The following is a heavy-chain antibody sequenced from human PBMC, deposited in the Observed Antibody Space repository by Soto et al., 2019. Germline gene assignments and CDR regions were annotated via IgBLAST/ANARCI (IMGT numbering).Heavy chain of an antibody. CDR2: ISSSSSTI. V-gene: IGHV3-48*01. CDR3: ARDWDYYGSGSYYSAYYYYYMDV. D-gene: IGHD3-10*01. CDR1: EFTFSSYS. Sequence: GGSLRLSCAASEFTFSSYSMNWVRQAPGKGLEWVSYISSSSSTIYYADSVKGRFTISRDNAKNSLYLQMNSLRAEDTAVYYCARDWDYYGSGSYYSAYYYYYMDVWGKGTTVTVSS. J-gene: IGHJ6*03.